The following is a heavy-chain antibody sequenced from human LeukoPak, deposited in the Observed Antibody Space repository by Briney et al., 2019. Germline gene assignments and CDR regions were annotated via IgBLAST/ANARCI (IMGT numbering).Heavy chain of an antibody. CDR2: IYYTGSA. J-gene: IGHJ3*02. V-gene: IGHV4-59*12. CDR1: GGSISTYY. D-gene: IGHD4-23*01. Sequence: PSETLSLTCTVSGGSISTYYWSWIRQPPGKGLELIGCIYYTGSANYNPSLKSRGTISVDTSKNQFSLKLSSVTAADTAVYYCARGSITVVPAFDIWGQGTMFTVSS. CDR3: ARGSITVVPAFDI.